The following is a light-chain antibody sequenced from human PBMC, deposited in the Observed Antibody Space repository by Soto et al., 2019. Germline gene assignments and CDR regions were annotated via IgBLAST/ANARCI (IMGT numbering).Light chain of an antibody. CDR1: QSVSSN. Sequence: EIVMTQSPATLSVSPGERATLSCRASQSVSSNLAWYQQKPGQAPRLRIYGASTRATGIPARFSGSGSGTECTLTISSLQSEDFAVYDCQQYNNWPPINFGQGTRLEIK. CDR2: GAS. V-gene: IGKV3-15*01. CDR3: QQYNNWPPIN. J-gene: IGKJ5*01.